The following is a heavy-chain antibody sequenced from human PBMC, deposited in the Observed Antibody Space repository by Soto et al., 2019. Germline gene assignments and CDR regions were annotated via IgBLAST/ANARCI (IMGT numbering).Heavy chain of an antibody. CDR3: AKATKSFGVVTNWFDP. Sequence: HPGGSLRLSCAASGFTFSSYWMHWVRQAPGKGLVWVSHINGGGDTTAYADSVKGRFIISRDNSGDTLYLQMNSLRAEDTAVYYCAKATKSFGVVTNWFDPWGQGTLVTVSS. CDR2: INGGGDTT. J-gene: IGHJ5*02. D-gene: IGHD3-3*01. V-gene: IGHV3-74*01. CDR1: GFTFSSYW.